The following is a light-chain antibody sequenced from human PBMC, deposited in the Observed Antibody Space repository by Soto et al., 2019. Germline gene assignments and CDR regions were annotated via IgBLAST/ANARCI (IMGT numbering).Light chain of an antibody. Sequence: QSVLTQAPSASGTPGQRVIISCSGSGSNIGSNTVNWYRHLPGTAPKLLIYNSNQRPSGVPDRLSGSQSGTSASLAISGLQSEDEADYYCATWDDSLNVVLFGGGTKVTVL. V-gene: IGLV1-44*01. J-gene: IGLJ2*01. CDR1: GSNIGSNT. CDR3: ATWDDSLNVVL. CDR2: NSN.